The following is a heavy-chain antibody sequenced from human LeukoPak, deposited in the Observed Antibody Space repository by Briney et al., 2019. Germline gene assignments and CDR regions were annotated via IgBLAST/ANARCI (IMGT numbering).Heavy chain of an antibody. CDR1: GFIFSNVW. Sequence: GGSLRLSCAASGFIFSNVWMTWVRQTPGKGLEWVGRIKSKTAGGTTDYAAPVKGRFRISTDDSKNTLFLQMNSLKTEDTALYYCTTDRGIAVRPLFDYWGQGTLVTVSS. CDR2: IKSKTAGGTT. D-gene: IGHD6-19*01. CDR3: TTDRGIAVRPLFDY. J-gene: IGHJ4*02. V-gene: IGHV3-15*01.